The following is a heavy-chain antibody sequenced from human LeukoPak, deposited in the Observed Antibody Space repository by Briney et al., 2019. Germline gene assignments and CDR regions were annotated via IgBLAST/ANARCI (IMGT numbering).Heavy chain of an antibody. V-gene: IGHV1-2*02. J-gene: IGHJ3*01. CDR1: GYTFTGYY. Sequence: ASVKVSCKASGYTFTGYYMHWVRQAPGQGLEWRGWINPNSGGTNYAQKFQGRVTITTDTSISTAYMELSRLRSDDTDVYYCESKWVTYYYNSSYYHYPTDVFDVWGKGTMVTVSS. CDR3: ESKWVTYYYNSSYYHYPTDVFDV. D-gene: IGHD3-22*01. CDR2: INPNSGGT.